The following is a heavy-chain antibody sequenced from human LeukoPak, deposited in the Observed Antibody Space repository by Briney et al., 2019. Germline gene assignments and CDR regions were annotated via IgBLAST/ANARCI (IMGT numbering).Heavy chain of an antibody. J-gene: IGHJ4*02. CDR2: IYTSGST. CDR1: GGSISSGSYY. V-gene: IGHV4-61*02. D-gene: IGHD3-3*01. CDR3: ASSDFWSGSVNY. Sequence: SQTLSLTCTVSGGSISSGSYYWSWIRQPAGKGLEWIGRIYTSGSTNYNPSLKSQVTISVDTSKNQFSLKLSSVTAADTAVYYCASSDFWSGSVNYWGQGTLVTVSS.